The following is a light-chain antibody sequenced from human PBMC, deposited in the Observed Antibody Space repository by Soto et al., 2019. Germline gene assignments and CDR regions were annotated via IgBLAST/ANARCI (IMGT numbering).Light chain of an antibody. CDR3: QQYGSSPQT. CDR2: GAS. Sequence: EIVLTQSAGTLSLYPGERATLSCRASQSVSSSYLAWYQQKPGQAPGLLIYGASSRATGIPDRFSGSGSGTDFTLTISRLEPEDFAVYYCQQYGSSPQTFGQGTKVDIK. V-gene: IGKV3-20*01. J-gene: IGKJ1*01. CDR1: QSVSSSY.